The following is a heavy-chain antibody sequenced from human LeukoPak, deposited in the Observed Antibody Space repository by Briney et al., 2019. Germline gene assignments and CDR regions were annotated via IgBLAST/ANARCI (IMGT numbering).Heavy chain of an antibody. V-gene: IGHV3-30*02. CDR1: GFTFSSYG. Sequence: GGALRLSCAASGFTFSSYGMHWVRQAPGKGLEWVAFIRYGGSNKYYADSVKGRFTISRDNSKNTLYLQMNSLRAEDTAVYYCAKDRTIFGVVNWFDPWGQGTLVTVSS. CDR2: IRYGGSNK. J-gene: IGHJ5*02. D-gene: IGHD3-3*01. CDR3: AKDRTIFGVVNWFDP.